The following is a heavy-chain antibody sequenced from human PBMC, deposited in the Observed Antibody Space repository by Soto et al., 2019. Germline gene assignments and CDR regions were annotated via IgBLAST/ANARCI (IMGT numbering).Heavy chain of an antibody. D-gene: IGHD2-2*01. Sequence: EVQLLESGGGLVQPGESLRLSCAASGFTFSSYAMSWVRQAPGKGLEWVSAISGSGGSTYYADSVKGRFTISRDNSKNTLYLQMNSLRAEDTAVYYCAKRIEDCSSTSCYPWGQGTLVTVSS. J-gene: IGHJ5*02. CDR1: GFTFSSYA. CDR3: AKRIEDCSSTSCYP. CDR2: ISGSGGST. V-gene: IGHV3-23*01.